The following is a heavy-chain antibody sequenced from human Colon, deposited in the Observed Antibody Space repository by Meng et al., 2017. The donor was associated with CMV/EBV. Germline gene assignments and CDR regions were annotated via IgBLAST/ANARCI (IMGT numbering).Heavy chain of an antibody. J-gene: IGHJ5*02. D-gene: IGHD2-2*01. Sequence: WIRQPPGKGLEWIGEINHSGSTNYNPSLKSRVTISVDTSKNQFSLKLSSVTAADTAVYYCARPYQLRGPGHNWFDPWGQGTLVTVSS. CDR2: INHSGST. V-gene: IGHV4-34*01. CDR3: ARPYQLRGPGHNWFDP.